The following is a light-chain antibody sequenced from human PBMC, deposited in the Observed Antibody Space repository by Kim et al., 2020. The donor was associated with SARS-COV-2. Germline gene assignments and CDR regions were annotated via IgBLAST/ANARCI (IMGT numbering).Light chain of an antibody. J-gene: IGKJ2*01. Sequence: EIVMTQSPATLSVSPGERATLSCRAGQSVSSNLAWYQQKPGQAPRLLIYGASTRATGIPARFSGSGSGTEFTLTISSLQSEDFAVYYCQQYNNWPPYTFGQGTKLEI. CDR3: QQYNNWPPYT. CDR2: GAS. CDR1: QSVSSN. V-gene: IGKV3-15*01.